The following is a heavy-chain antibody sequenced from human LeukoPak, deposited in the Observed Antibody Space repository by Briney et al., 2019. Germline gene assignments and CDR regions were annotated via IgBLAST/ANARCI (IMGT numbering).Heavy chain of an antibody. CDR3: ARDLITIFGVAFDY. CDR2: IIPILGIA. D-gene: IGHD3-3*01. Sequence: ASVKVSCKASGGTFSSYAISWVRQAPGQGLEWMGRIIPILGIANYAQKFQGGVTITADKSTSTAYMELSSLRSEDTAVYYCARDLITIFGVAFDYWGQGTLVTVSS. V-gene: IGHV1-69*04. CDR1: GGTFSSYA. J-gene: IGHJ4*02.